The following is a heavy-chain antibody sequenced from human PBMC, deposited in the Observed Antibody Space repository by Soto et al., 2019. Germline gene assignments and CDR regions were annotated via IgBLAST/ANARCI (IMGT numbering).Heavy chain of an antibody. D-gene: IGHD6-19*01. V-gene: IGHV5-51*01. J-gene: IGHJ4*02. CDR1: GYSFTSYW. CDR2: IYPGDSDT. CDR3: ARRGDPRRAVAGTGSFDY. Sequence: GESLKISCKGSGYSFTSYWIGWVRQMPGKGLEWMGIIYPGDSDTRYSPSFQGQVTISADKSISTAYLQWSSLKASDTAMYYCARRGDPRRAVAGTGSFDYWGQGTLVTVSS.